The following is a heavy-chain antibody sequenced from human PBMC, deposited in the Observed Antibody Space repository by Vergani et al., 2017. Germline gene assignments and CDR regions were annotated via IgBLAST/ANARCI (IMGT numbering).Heavy chain of an antibody. J-gene: IGHJ4*02. CDR1: GFTFSSYA. Sequence: QVQLVESGGGVVQPGRSLRLSCAASGFTFSSYAMHWVRQAPGKGLEWVAVISYDGSNKYYADSVKGRFTISRDNSKNTLYLQMNSLRTEDTAVYYCARAGDGYNLFDYWGQGTLVTVSS. D-gene: IGHD5-24*01. CDR3: ARAGDGYNLFDY. CDR2: ISYDGSNK. V-gene: IGHV3-30-3*01.